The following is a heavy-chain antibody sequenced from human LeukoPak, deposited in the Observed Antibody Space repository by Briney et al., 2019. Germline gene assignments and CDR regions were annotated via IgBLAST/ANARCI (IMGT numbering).Heavy chain of an antibody. CDR1: GYTFTSYD. CDR3: ATDQRVYYDILTGYYNDSVY. CDR2: MNPNSGNT. J-gene: IGHJ4*02. V-gene: IGHV1-8*01. D-gene: IGHD3-9*01. Sequence: ASVKVSCKASGYTFTSYDINWVRQATGQGLEWMGWMNPNSGNTGYAQKFQGRVTMTRNTSISTAYMELSSLRSDDTAVYYCATDQRVYYDILTGYYNDSVYWGQGTLVTVSS.